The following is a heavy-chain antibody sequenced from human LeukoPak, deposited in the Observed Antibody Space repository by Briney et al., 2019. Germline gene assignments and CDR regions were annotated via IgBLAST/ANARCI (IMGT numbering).Heavy chain of an antibody. CDR3: ARWVYSSGYNQKGTFDI. CDR1: GFTFSSHS. Sequence: GGSLRLSCAASGFTFSSHSMNWVRQAPGKGLEWVSSISSSSSYIYCADSVKGRFTISRDNAKNSLYLQMNSLRAEDTAVYYCARWVYSSGYNQKGTFDIWGQGTMVTVSS. CDR2: ISSSSSYI. J-gene: IGHJ3*02. D-gene: IGHD6-19*01. V-gene: IGHV3-21*04.